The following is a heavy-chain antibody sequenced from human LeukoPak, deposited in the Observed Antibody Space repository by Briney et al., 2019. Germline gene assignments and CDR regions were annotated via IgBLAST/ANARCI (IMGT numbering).Heavy chain of an antibody. J-gene: IGHJ4*02. CDR2: INPNSGDT. D-gene: IGHD2-15*01. V-gene: IGHV1-2*02. CDR3: ANSGRGGTYFDG. Sequence: GVSVKVSCKASGYTFTAYYMHWVRQAPGQGLEWMGWINPNSGDTNYAQKFQGRVTMTRDTSISTAYMELSRLRSDDTAVYYCANSGRGGTYFDGWGQGTLVTVSS. CDR1: GYTFTAYY.